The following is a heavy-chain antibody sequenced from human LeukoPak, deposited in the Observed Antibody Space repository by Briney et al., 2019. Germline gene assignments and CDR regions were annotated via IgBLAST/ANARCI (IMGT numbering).Heavy chain of an antibody. CDR2: ISGSGGST. J-gene: IGHJ6*02. CDR1: GFTFSSYA. CDR3: AKKGEKQWLVLPRWSYYGMDV. Sequence: GGSLRLSCAASGFTFSSYAMSWVRQAPGKGLEWVSAISGSGGSTYYADSVKGRFTISRDNSKNTLYLQMNSLRAEDTAVYYCAKKGEKQWLVLPRWSYYGMDVWGQGTTVTVSS. D-gene: IGHD6-19*01. V-gene: IGHV3-23*01.